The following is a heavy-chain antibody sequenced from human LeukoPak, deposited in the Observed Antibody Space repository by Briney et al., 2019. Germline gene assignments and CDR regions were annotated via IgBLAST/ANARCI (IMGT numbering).Heavy chain of an antibody. CDR3: ARELSEYSYGSYYYYGMDV. CDR2: ISSSSSYI. CDR1: GFTFSSYS. D-gene: IGHD5-18*01. J-gene: IGHJ6*02. V-gene: IGHV3-21*01. Sequence: GGSLRLSCAAPGFTFSSYSMNWVRQAPGKGLEWVSSISSSSSYIYYADSVKGRFTISRDNAKNSLYLQMNSLRAEDTAVYYCARELSEYSYGSYYYYGMDVWGQGTTVTVSS.